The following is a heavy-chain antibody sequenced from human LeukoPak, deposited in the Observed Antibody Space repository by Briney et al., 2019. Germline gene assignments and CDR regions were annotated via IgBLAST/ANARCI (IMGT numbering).Heavy chain of an antibody. V-gene: IGHV3-21*01. D-gene: IGHD5-18*01. CDR3: ARLRQRGYSYVGGFGGYYFDY. Sequence: PGGSLRLSCAASGFTFSSYSMNWVRQAPGKGLEWVSSISSSSSYIYYADSVKGRFTISRDNAKNSLYLQMNSLRAEDTAVYYCARLRQRGYSYVGGFGGYYFDYWGQGTLVTVSS. CDR1: GFTFSSYS. CDR2: ISSSSSYI. J-gene: IGHJ4*02.